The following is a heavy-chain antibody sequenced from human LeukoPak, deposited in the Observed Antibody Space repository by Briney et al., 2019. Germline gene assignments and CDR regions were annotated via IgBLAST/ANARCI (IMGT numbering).Heavy chain of an antibody. Sequence: GGSLRLSCAASGFTFSIYGMSWVRQAPGQGLKWVSAISGNGAKTFYADSVKGRFTISRDNSKNTLFLQMNSLRAEDTAVYYCAKGDHDYGDYYGQGTLVTVSS. V-gene: IGHV3-23*01. CDR2: ISGNGAKT. J-gene: IGHJ4*02. CDR3: AKGDHDYGDY. CDR1: GFTFSIYG.